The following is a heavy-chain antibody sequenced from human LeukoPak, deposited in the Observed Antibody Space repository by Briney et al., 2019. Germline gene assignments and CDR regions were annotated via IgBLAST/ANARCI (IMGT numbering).Heavy chain of an antibody. Sequence: SETLSLTCTVSGDSISSYYWSWIRQPAGNGLEWIGRIYTSGSTNYNPSLKSRVTISVDKSKNQFSLKLSSVTAADTAVYYCARARAVAVIGWFDPWGQGTLVTVSS. CDR2: IYTSGST. V-gene: IGHV4-4*07. D-gene: IGHD6-19*01. CDR1: GDSISSYY. J-gene: IGHJ5*02. CDR3: ARARAVAVIGWFDP.